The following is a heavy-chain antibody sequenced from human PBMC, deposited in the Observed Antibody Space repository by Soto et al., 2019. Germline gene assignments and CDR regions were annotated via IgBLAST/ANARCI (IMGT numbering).Heavy chain of an antibody. J-gene: IGHJ5*02. D-gene: IGHD6-6*01. V-gene: IGHV4-59*01. CDR3: ARDLGIAARRDNWFDP. CDR2: IYYSGST. Sequence: SETLSLTCTVSGGSISSYYWSWIRQPPGKGLEWIGYIYYSGSTNYNPSLKSRVTISVDTSKNQFSLKLSSVTAADTAVYYCARDLGIAARRDNWFDPWGQGTLVTVSS. CDR1: GGSISSYY.